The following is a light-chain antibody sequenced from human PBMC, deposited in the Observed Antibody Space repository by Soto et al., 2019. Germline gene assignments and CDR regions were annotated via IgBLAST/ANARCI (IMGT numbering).Light chain of an antibody. CDR3: QQYYSTPLT. J-gene: IGKJ4*01. V-gene: IGKV4-1*01. CDR1: QSVLYSSNNKNY. Sequence: DIVMTQSPDSLAVSLGERATINCKSSQSVLYSSNNKNYLAWYQQKPRQPPKLLIYWASIRESGVPDRFSGSGSGKDFTLTISSLQAEDVAVYYCQQYYSTPLTFVGGTKVEIK. CDR2: WAS.